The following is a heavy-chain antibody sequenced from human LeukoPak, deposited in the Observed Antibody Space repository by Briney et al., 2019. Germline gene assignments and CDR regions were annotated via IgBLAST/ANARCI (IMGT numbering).Heavy chain of an antibody. V-gene: IGHV3-53*04. CDR2: IYSGGST. Sequence: PGGSLRLSCAASGFTVSSNYMSWVRQAPGKGLEWVSVIYSGGSTYYADSVKGRFTISRHNSKNTLYLQMNSLRAEDTAVYYCARGWDIVGPYYYGMDVWGQGTTVTVSS. CDR1: GFTVSSNY. CDR3: ARGWDIVGPYYYGMDV. J-gene: IGHJ6*02. D-gene: IGHD2-15*01.